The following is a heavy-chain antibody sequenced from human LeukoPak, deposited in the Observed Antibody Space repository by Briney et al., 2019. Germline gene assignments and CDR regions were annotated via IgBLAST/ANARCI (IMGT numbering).Heavy chain of an antibody. CDR2: VNPNSGGT. D-gene: IGHD6-25*01. CDR1: AYTFTGYF. CDR3: ARGRPGDYFDY. V-gene: IGHV1-2*02. Sequence: ASVKVFCKASAYTFTGYFMHWVRQAPGQGLEWMGWVNPNSGGTSYLQNFQGRVTITRDTSISTAYMDLSRLRSDDTAVYYCARGRPGDYFDYWGQGTLVTGSS. J-gene: IGHJ4*02.